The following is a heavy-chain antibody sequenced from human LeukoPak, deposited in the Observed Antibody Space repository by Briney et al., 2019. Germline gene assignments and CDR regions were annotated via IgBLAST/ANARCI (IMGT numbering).Heavy chain of an antibody. J-gene: IGHJ4*02. CDR1: GGSISSGSYY. CDR3: ARAPGVTTFTSFDY. Sequence: SQTLSLTCTVSGGSISSGSYYWTWIRQPAGKGLEWIGRIYTSGGTNYNPSLKSRVTISVDTSKNQFSLKLSSVTAADTAVYYCARAPGVTTFTSFDYWGQGTLVTVSS. D-gene: IGHD2/OR15-2a*01. CDR2: IYTSGGT. V-gene: IGHV4-61*02.